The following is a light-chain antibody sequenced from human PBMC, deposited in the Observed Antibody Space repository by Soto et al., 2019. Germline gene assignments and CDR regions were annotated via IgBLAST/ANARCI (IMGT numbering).Light chain of an antibody. CDR2: DVT. Sequence: QSVLTQPRSVSGSPGQSVTISCTGTNSDIGNYNYVSWYQQHPGKDPKVMIYDVTKRPSGVPDRFSGSTSGNTASLTISGLQAEDEADYYCCSYPGSHTWVFGGGTKLTVL. CDR3: CSYPGSHTWV. V-gene: IGLV2-11*01. CDR1: NSDIGNYNY. J-gene: IGLJ3*02.